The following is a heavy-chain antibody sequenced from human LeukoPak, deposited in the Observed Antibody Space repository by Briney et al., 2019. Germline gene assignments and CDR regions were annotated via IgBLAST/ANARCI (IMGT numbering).Heavy chain of an antibody. Sequence: SETLSLTCSVSRGSINNYYWSWIRQPPGKGLEWIGYIYYNGSTNYNPSLKSRVTISADTSKNQFSLKVSSVTAADTAVYFCARLRDGYNDYWGQGTLVTVSS. J-gene: IGHJ4*02. CDR2: IYYNGST. D-gene: IGHD5-24*01. CDR1: RGSINNYY. V-gene: IGHV4-59*08. CDR3: ARLRDGYNDY.